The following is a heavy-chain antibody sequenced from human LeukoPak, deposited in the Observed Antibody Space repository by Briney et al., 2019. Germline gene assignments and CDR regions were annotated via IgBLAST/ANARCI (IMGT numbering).Heavy chain of an antibody. CDR1: GFTFRSYW. J-gene: IGHJ5*02. V-gene: IGHV3-7*01. CDR2: IRGDGSEQ. CDR3: ARGRLAASGTPPVA. D-gene: IGHD1-1*01. Sequence: PGGSLRLSCAASGFTFRSYWMTWVRQAPGRGLEWVANIRGDGSEQFYVDSVKGRFTVSRDNAKTSLYLQMSSLRAEDTPVYYCARGRLAASGTPPVAWGQGTLVTVSS.